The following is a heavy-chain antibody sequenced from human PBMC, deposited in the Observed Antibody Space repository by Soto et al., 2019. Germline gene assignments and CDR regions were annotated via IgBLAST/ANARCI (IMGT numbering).Heavy chain of an antibody. CDR1: GGTFSSYA. CDR2: IIPIFGTA. V-gene: IGHV1-69*13. D-gene: IGHD3-22*01. CDR3: AKKPGKANPGIIYYDSSAYFDY. Sequence: VASVKVSCKASGGTFSSYAISWVRQAPGQGLGWMGGIIPIFGTANYAQKFQGRVTITADESTSTAYMELSSLRSEDTAVYYCAKKPGKANPGIIYYDSSAYFDYGGQEPLVTVSS. J-gene: IGHJ4*02.